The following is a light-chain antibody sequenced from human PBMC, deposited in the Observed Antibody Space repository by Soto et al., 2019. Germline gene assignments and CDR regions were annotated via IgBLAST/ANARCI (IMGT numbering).Light chain of an antibody. Sequence: QSALTQPRSVSGSPGQSVTISCAGTSSDVGAYNYVSWYQQHPGSAPKLMIYDVSKRPSGVPDRFSGSKSGNTASLTISGLKAEDEAVYYCCSCAGTYTWVFGGGPKLTVL. CDR3: CSCAGTYTWV. CDR2: DVS. CDR1: SSDVGAYNY. V-gene: IGLV2-11*01. J-gene: IGLJ3*02.